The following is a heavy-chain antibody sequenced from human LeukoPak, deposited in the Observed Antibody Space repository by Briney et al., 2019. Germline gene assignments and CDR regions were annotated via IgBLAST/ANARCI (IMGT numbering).Heavy chain of an antibody. CDR2: FDPEDGET. Sequence: ASVKVSCKVSGYTLTELSMHWVRQAPGKGLEWMGGFDPEDGETIYAQKFQGRVTMTRDTSTSTVYMELSSLRSEDTAVYYCARATGLIFGVVTHIGDYWGQGTLVTVSS. J-gene: IGHJ4*02. CDR1: GYTLTELS. D-gene: IGHD3-3*01. CDR3: ARATGLIFGVVTHIGDY. V-gene: IGHV1-24*01.